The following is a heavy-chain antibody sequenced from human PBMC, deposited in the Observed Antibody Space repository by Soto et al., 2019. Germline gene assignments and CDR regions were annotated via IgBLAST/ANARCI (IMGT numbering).Heavy chain of an antibody. CDR2: VSGSGDTS. CDR1: GFSFSTYA. CDR3: AKVYGSGSRPYYYGMDV. J-gene: IGHJ6*02. D-gene: IGHD2-15*01. Sequence: GSLRLSCAASGFSFSTYAMTWVRQAPGKGLEWVSVVSGSGDTSYYAESVKDRFTISRDNSKNTLYLEMNSLRGDDTAVYYCAKVYGSGSRPYYYGMDVWGQGTTVTVSS. V-gene: IGHV3-23*01.